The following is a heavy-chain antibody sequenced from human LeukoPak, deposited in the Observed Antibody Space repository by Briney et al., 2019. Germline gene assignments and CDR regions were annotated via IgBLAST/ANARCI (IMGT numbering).Heavy chain of an antibody. CDR1: GYTFTGYY. CDR3: ARAPRIVGATFYYYYGMDV. J-gene: IGHJ6*02. CDR2: INPNSGGT. Sequence: ASVKVSCKASGYTFTGYYMHWVRQAPGQGLEWMGWINPNSGGTNYAQKFQGRVTMTRDTSISTAYMELSRLRPDDTAVYYCARAPRIVGATFYYYYGMDVWGQGTTVTVSS. D-gene: IGHD1-26*01. V-gene: IGHV1-2*02.